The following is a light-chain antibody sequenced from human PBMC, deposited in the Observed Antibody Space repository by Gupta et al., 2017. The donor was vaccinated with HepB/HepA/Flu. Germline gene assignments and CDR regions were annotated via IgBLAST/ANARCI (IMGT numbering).Light chain of an antibody. V-gene: IGKV3-15*01. CDR1: QSVSSN. CDR3: QQDNNWPT. Sequence: EIVMTQSPATLSVSPGERATLSCRASQSVSSNLVWYQQKPGQAPRLLIYGASTRATGIPARFSGSGSGTEFTLTISSLQSEDFAVYYCQQDNNWPTFGQGTEVEMK. CDR2: GAS. J-gene: IGKJ1*01.